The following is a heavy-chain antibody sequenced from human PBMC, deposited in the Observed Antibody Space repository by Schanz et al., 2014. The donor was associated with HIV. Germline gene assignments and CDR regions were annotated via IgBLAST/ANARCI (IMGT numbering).Heavy chain of an antibody. J-gene: IGHJ4*02. CDR1: GFTFSDYN. CDR3: ANSDRITFGGAIDC. V-gene: IGHV3-21*01. Sequence: VQLMESGGGPEKPGGSLSLSCAASGFTFSDYNMNWVRQAPGKGLEWVSSISSDSSYIFYTDSVRGRFTISRDNAKNSLYLQMNSLSVEDTAVYYCANSDRITFGGAIDCWGQGTLVTVSS. CDR2: ISSDSSYI. D-gene: IGHD3-16*01.